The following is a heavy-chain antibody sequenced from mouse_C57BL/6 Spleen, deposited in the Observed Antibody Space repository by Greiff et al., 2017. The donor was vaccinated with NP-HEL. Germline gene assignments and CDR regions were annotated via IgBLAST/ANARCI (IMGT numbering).Heavy chain of an antibody. CDR2: IHPNSGST. D-gene: IGHD3-2*02. V-gene: IGHV1-64*01. CDR3: ARTGSSGYPVYYYAMDY. Sequence: VQLQQPGAELVKPGASVKLSCKASGYTFTSYWMHWVKQRPGQGLEWIGMIHPNSGSTNYNEKFKSKATLTVDKSSSTAYMQLSSLTSEDSAVYYCARTGSSGYPVYYYAMDYWGQGTSVTVSS. CDR1: GYTFTSYW. J-gene: IGHJ4*01.